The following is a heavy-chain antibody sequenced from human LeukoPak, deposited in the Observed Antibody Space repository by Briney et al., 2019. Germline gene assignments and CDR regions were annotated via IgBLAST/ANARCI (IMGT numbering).Heavy chain of an antibody. D-gene: IGHD3-22*01. J-gene: IGHJ4*02. V-gene: IGHV1-46*01. CDR2: INPSGGST. Sequence: ASVKVSCKASGYTFTSYYMHWVRQAPGQGLEWMGIINPSGGSTSYAQKFQGRVTMTRDTSTSTVYMELSSLRSEDTAVYYCAREYAYYYDSSGYYYVDYFDYWGQGTLVTVSS. CDR3: AREYAYYYDSSGYYYVDYFDY. CDR1: GYTFTSYY.